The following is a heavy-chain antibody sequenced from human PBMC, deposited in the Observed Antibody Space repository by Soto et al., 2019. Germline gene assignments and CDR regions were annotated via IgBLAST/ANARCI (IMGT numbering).Heavy chain of an antibody. CDR1: GGSFSGYY. CDR2: INHSGNT. CDR3: ALLYSSSSFYYYGMDV. Sequence: LSLTCAVYGGSFSGYYWSWIRQPPGKGLEWIGEINHSGNTNYNPSLKSRVTISVDTSKNQFSLKLSSVTATDTAVYYCALLYSSSSFYYYGMDVWGQGTTVTVSS. J-gene: IGHJ6*02. V-gene: IGHV4-34*01. D-gene: IGHD6-6*01.